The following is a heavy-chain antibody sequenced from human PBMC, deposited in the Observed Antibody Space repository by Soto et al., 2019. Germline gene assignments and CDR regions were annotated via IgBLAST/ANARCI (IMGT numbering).Heavy chain of an antibody. CDR2: ISSSSSSI. CDR3: ARLAATSLYYCYCGMDV. CDR1: GFTFSSYS. J-gene: IGHJ6*02. V-gene: IGHV3-48*02. D-gene: IGHD6-25*01. Sequence: EVQLVESAGGLVQPGGSLRLSCAASGFTFSSYSMNWVRQAPGKGLEWVSYISSSSSSIYYADSVKGRFTISRDNAKISPYQPMNSLRDEDTAAYYCARLAATSLYYCYCGMDVRGQGTTVTVPS.